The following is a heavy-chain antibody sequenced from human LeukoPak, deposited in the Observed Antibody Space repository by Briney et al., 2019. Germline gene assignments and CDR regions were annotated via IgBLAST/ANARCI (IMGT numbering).Heavy chain of an antibody. V-gene: IGHV1-18*01. J-gene: IGHJ5*02. D-gene: IGHD6-13*01. CDR1: GYTFTSYG. CDR3: VRDGSSWYVAWFDP. CDR2: ISAYNGNT. Sequence: ASVKVSCKASGYTFTSYGISWVRQAPGQGLEWMGWISAYNGNTNYAQKLQGRVTMTTDTSTSTAYMELRSLRSDDTAVYYCVRDGSSWYVAWFDPWGQGTLVTVSS.